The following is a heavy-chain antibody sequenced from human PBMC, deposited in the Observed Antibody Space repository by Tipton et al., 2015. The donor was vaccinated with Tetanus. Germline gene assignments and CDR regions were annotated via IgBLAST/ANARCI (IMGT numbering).Heavy chain of an antibody. CDR2: IKYDESEK. CDR1: GFTFNTYW. J-gene: IGHJ5*02. CDR3: ARGMSFDP. Sequence: CAASGFTFNTYWMSWARQAPGKGLEWVANIKYDESEKYYVDSVKGRFTISRDDAKNSLYLQMNSLRVDDTAVYYCARGMSFDPWGQGTLVTVSS. V-gene: IGHV3-7*01.